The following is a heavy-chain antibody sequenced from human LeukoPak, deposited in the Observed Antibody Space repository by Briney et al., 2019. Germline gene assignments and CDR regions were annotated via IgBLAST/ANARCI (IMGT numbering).Heavy chain of an antibody. J-gene: IGHJ4*02. V-gene: IGHV1-46*01. CDR2: INPSGGST. CDR3: ARASEDSTMVRGVTN. Sequence: ASVKVSCKASGYTFTSYYMHWVRQAPGQGLEWMGIINPSGGSTSYAQKFQGRVTMTRDTSTSTVYMELSSVTAADTAVYYCARASEDSTMVRGVTNWGQGTLVTVSS. CDR1: GYTFTSYY. D-gene: IGHD3-10*01.